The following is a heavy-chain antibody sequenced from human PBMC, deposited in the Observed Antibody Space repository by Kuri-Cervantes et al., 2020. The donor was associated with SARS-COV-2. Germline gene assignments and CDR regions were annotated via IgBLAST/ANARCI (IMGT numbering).Heavy chain of an antibody. CDR2: ISWNSGSI. CDR3: ARGQQLIDY. D-gene: IGHD6-13*01. J-gene: IGHJ4*02. CDR1: GFTFDDYA. V-gene: IGHV3-9*01. Sequence: GGSLRLSCAASGFTFDDYAMHWARQAPGKGLEWVSGISWNSGSIGYADSVKGRFTISRDNAKNSLYLQMNSLRAEDTAVYYCARGQQLIDYWGQGTLVTVSS.